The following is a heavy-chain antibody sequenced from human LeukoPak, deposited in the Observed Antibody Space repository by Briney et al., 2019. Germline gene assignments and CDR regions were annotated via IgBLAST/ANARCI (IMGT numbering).Heavy chain of an antibody. J-gene: IGHJ3*02. CDR3: AGGWFRDAFDI. D-gene: IGHD2-15*01. Sequence: SETLSLTCSVSGGSISSGDYYWSWIRQPPGRGLEWIGYIYYSGSTYYNPSLKSRVTISVDTSKNQFSLKLSSVTAADTAVYYCAGGWFRDAFDIWGQGTTVTLSS. CDR2: IYYSGST. V-gene: IGHV4-30-4*08. CDR1: GGSISSGDYY.